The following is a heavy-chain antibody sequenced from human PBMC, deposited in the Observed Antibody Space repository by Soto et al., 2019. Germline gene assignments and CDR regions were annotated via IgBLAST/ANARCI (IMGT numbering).Heavy chain of an antibody. CDR3: ARESHDLLTGPPWVWYFDL. V-gene: IGHV4-34*01. J-gene: IGHJ2*01. D-gene: IGHD3-9*01. CDR2: INDLGSI. CDR1: GGSFSGYY. Sequence: QVQLQQWGAGPLRPLETLSLTCGVSGGSFSGYYWAWIRQSPGKGLEWIGEINDLGSINYNPSLNGRLSISVVTSKNHYSLNLRSVTAADTAVYYCARESHDLLTGPPWVWYFDLWGRGTLVTVSS.